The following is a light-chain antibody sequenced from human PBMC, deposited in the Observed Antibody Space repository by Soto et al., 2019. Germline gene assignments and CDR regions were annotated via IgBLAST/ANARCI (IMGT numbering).Light chain of an antibody. CDR2: VGTGGIVG. CDR1: SDYVNYK. V-gene: IGLV9-49*01. J-gene: IGLJ2*01. Sequence: QAVVTQPLSASASLGASVTLTYSLSSDYVNYKVDWFQPRPGKGPRFVMRVGTGGIVGSKGDGIPDRFSVLASGLNRSLTFRNIHEEEESDCHCGADHGSGKNFVHRAFGGGTKLTVL. CDR3: GADHGSGKNFVHRA.